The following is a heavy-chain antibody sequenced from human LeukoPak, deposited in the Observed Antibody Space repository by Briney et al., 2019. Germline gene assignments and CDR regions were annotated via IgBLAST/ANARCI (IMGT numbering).Heavy chain of an antibody. CDR1: EFTFNNYN. Sequence: GGSLRLSCAASEFTFNNYNMNWVRQAPGRGLEWVSYISSNSRYIYYADSVEGRFTISRDNAKNSLYLQMNSLRAEDTAVYYCARDRNEGIDYWGQGTLVTVSS. CDR2: ISSNSRYI. V-gene: IGHV3-21*06. D-gene: IGHD1-1*01. J-gene: IGHJ4*02. CDR3: ARDRNEGIDY.